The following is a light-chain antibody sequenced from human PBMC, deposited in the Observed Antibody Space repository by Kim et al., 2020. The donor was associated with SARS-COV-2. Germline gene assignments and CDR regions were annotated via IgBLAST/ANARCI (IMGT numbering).Light chain of an antibody. V-gene: IGKV3-20*01. Sequence: LSPGERATPSCSASDSVGSTNLAWYQQKPGQAPRLLIYGTSTRASGIPDRFSGGGSGTDFTLTISRLEPEDFAVYYCQQYDSSPNTFGQGTKLEI. CDR3: QQYDSSPNT. CDR2: GTS. J-gene: IGKJ2*01. CDR1: DSVGSTN.